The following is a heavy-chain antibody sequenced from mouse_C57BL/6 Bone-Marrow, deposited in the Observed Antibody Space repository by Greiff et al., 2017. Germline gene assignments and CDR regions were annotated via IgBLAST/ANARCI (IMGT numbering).Heavy chain of an antibody. V-gene: IGHV1-64*01. J-gene: IGHJ2*01. D-gene: IGHD2-3*01. CDR3: AREDGYYLDYFDY. Sequence: VQLQQPGAELVKPGASVKLSCKASGYTFTSYWMHWVKQRPGQGLEWIGMIHPNSGSTNYNEKFKSKATLTVDKSSSTAYMQLSRLTSEDSAVYYCAREDGYYLDYFDYWGPGTTLTVSS. CDR2: IHPNSGST. CDR1: GYTFTSYW.